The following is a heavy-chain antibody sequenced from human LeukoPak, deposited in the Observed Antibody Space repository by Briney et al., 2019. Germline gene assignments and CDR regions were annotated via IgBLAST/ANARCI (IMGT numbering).Heavy chain of an antibody. CDR1: GLTFSGSW. Sequence: PGGSLRLSCAASGLTFSGSWMTWVRQPPGKGLEWVGNILPDGSYKHYVDSVKGRFTISRDNAKNSLYLQMNSLREEDTAVYYCARTTSGWYYFDYWGQGTLVTVSS. J-gene: IGHJ4*02. CDR2: ILPDGSYK. V-gene: IGHV3-7*01. D-gene: IGHD6-19*01. CDR3: ARTTSGWYYFDY.